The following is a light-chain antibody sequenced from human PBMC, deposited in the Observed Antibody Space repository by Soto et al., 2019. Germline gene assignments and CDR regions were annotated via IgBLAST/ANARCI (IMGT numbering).Light chain of an antibody. CDR2: DAS. Sequence: DIQLPQSPSTLSASVGDRVRSACRASQSINTWLAWYHQKPGKAPKLLIYDASTLESGVPSRFSGSGSGTEFTLTISSLQPDDFATYYCQQYNSFPLTFGGGTKVDIK. V-gene: IGKV1-5*01. CDR3: QQYNSFPLT. J-gene: IGKJ4*01. CDR1: QSINTW.